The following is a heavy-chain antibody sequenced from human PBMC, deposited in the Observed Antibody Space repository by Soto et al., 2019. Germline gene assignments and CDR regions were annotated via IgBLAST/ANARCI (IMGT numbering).Heavy chain of an antibody. J-gene: IGHJ1*01. D-gene: IGHD4-17*01. Sequence: GGSLRLSCAASGFTFSSYAMSWVRQAPGKGLEWVSAISGSGGSTYYADSVKGRFTISRDNSKNTLYLQMNSLRAEDTAVDYCAKDTDGDYIRGYFQHWGQGTLVTVSS. CDR2: ISGSGGST. CDR1: GFTFSSYA. V-gene: IGHV3-23*01. CDR3: AKDTDGDYIRGYFQH.